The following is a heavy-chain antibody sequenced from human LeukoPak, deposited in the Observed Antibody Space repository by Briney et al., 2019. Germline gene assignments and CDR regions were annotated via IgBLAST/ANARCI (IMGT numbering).Heavy chain of an antibody. CDR3: ARDSDYNNYVFKY. D-gene: IGHD4-11*01. V-gene: IGHV3-23*01. CDR1: GFTFSSYA. CDR2: ISGSGGST. J-gene: IGHJ4*02. Sequence: GGSLRLSCAASGFTFSSYAMSWVRQAPGKGLEWVSAISGSGGSTYYADSVKGRFAISRDNSKNTLYLQMSSLRAEDTAVYFCARDSDYNNYVFKYWGQGILVTVSS.